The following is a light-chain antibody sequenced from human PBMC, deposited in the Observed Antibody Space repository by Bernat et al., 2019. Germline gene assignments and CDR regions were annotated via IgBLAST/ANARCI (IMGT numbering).Light chain of an antibody. J-gene: IGKJ4*01. CDR2: GAS. V-gene: IGKV3-15*01. Sequence: EIVMTQSPATLSVSPGERATLSCRASQSVSSNLAWYQQKPGQAPRLRIYGASTRATGIPARFSGSGSGTEFTLTISSLQSEDFAVYYCQQYNNWPVTFGRGTKVDIK. CDR3: QQYNNWPVT. CDR1: QSVSSN.